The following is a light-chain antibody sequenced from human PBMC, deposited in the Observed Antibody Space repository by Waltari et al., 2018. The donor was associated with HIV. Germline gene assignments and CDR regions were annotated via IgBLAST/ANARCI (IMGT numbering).Light chain of an antibody. J-gene: IGKJ1*01. V-gene: IGKV1-39*01. CDR3: QQSYSAPRT. CDR1: QSIGNN. Sequence: DIQMTQSPSSLSASVGDRVTITCRASQSIGNNLNWYQQRAGRAPKLLIYGASSLQNLVPSRFSGSRSGTDFTLTISSLQPEDFATYHCQQSYSAPRTFGQGTKVEMK. CDR2: GAS.